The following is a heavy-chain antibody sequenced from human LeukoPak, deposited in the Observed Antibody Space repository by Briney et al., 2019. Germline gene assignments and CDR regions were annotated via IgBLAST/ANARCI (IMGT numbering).Heavy chain of an antibody. CDR2: IYYSGTT. D-gene: IGHD3-16*01. J-gene: IGHJ4*02. V-gene: IGHV4-39*01. CDR1: GGSISSTTYY. Sequence: SETLSLTCTVSGGSISSTTYYWGWIRRPPGKGLEWIVTIYYSGTTYYNPSLKSRVTVSVDTSKNQFSLKLSSVTAADTAVYYCVRGSSLRHYQYWGQGTLVTVSS. CDR3: VRGSSLRHYQY.